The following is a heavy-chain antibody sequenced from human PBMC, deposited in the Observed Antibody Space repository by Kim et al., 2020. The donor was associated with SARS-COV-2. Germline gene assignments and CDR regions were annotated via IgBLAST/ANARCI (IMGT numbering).Heavy chain of an antibody. V-gene: IGHV3-9*01. D-gene: IGHD1-26*01. J-gene: IGHJ4*02. Sequence: AESVKGRFTISRDNAKNSLYLQMNSLGAEDTALYYCAKDESGSYHGIDYWGQGTLVTVSS. CDR3: AKDESGSYHGIDY.